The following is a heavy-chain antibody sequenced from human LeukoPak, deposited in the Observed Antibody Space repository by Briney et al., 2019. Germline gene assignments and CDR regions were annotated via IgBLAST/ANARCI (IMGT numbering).Heavy chain of an antibody. Sequence: QHGGSLRLSCADSGFTFSSYGMHWVRQAPGKGLEWVAVISYDGSNKYYADSVKGRFTISRDNSKNTLYLQMNSLRAEDTAVYYCAKDRDGDYGFDYWSQGALLTVSS. J-gene: IGHJ4*02. CDR3: AKDRDGDYGFDY. D-gene: IGHD4-17*01. CDR2: ISYDGSNK. V-gene: IGHV3-30*18. CDR1: GFTFSSYG.